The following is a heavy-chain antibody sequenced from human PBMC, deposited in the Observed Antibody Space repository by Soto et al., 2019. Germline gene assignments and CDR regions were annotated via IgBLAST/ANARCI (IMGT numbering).Heavy chain of an antibody. CDR2: INPSGGST. Sequence: QVHLVQSGAEVKKPGASVKVSCKASGYTFTSYYMHWVRQAPGQGLEWMGIINPSGGSTSYAQKFQGRVTMTRETSTSTVYMELSSLRSEDTAVDYCARSSSLYWFDPRGQGTLVTVSS. D-gene: IGHD6-13*01. J-gene: IGHJ5*02. CDR3: ARSSSLYWFDP. V-gene: IGHV1-46*01. CDR1: GYTFTSYY.